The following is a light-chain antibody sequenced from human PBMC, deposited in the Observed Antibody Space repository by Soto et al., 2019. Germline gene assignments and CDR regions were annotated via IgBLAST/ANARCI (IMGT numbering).Light chain of an antibody. V-gene: IGKV3-15*01. CDR3: QQYNNWPGYT. CDR2: GAS. J-gene: IGKJ2*01. CDR1: QSVSSN. Sequence: EIVMTQSPATLSVSPGERATLSCRASQSVSSNLAWYQQKPGQAPRLLIYGASTRATGIPARFSGSGSGTEFTLTISSLQYEDFAVYDCQQYNNWPGYTFGQGTKLEIK.